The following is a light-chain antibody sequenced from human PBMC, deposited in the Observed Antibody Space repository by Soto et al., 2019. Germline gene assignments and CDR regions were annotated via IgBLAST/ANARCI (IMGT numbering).Light chain of an antibody. V-gene: IGLV2-14*01. CDR3: SSYTSSSTLGV. J-gene: IGLJ1*01. CDR2: DVS. Sequence: QSALTQPASVSGSPGQSITISCTGTSNDVGGYNYVSWYQQHPGKAPKLMIYDVSNRPSGVSNRFSGSKSGNTASLTISGLQAEDEADYYRSSYTSSSTLGVFGTGTKLTVL. CDR1: SNDVGGYNY.